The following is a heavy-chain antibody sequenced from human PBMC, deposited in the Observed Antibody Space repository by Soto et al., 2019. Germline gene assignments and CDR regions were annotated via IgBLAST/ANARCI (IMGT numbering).Heavy chain of an antibody. CDR2: IYHSGST. CDR1: GGSISSGGYS. Sequence: SETLSLTCAVSGGSISSGGYSWSWIRQPPGKGLEWIGYIYHSGSTYYNPSLKSRVTISVDRSKNQFSLKLSSVTAADTAVYYCASLNRDYYGSGSYYRSSLAPWDYFDYWGQGTLVTVSS. D-gene: IGHD3-10*01. CDR3: ASLNRDYYGSGSYYRSSLAPWDYFDY. V-gene: IGHV4-30-2*01. J-gene: IGHJ4*02.